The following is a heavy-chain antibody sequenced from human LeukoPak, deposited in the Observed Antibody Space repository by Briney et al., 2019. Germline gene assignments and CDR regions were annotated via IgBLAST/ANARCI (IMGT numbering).Heavy chain of an antibody. Sequence: SETLSLTCTVSGGSISSYYWSWIRQPPGKGLEWIGYIYYSGSTNYNPSLKSRVTISVDTSKNQFSLKLSSVTAADTAVYFCARQDIVVVPAAIVDYWGQGTLVTVSS. CDR1: GGSISSYY. CDR3: ARQDIVVVPAAIVDY. D-gene: IGHD2-2*01. V-gene: IGHV4-59*08. J-gene: IGHJ4*02. CDR2: IYYSGST.